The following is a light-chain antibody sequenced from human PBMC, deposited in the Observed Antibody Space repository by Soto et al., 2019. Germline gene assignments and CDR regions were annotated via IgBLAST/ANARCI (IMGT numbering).Light chain of an antibody. CDR3: LQHNSYPFT. V-gene: IGKV1-17*01. CDR1: QDIRNA. J-gene: IGKJ3*01. Sequence: DIQMTQSPSSLSASVGDRVTITCRASQDIRNALGWYQQKPGKAPKRLIYGASSLQSGVPSRFSGSRSGTEFTLTISSLQPEDFTTYYCLQHNSYPFTFGPGTKVDIK. CDR2: GAS.